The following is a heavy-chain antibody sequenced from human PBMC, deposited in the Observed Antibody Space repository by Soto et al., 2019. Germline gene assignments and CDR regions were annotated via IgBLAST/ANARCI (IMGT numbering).Heavy chain of an antibody. Sequence: GGSLRLSCAASGFTFSSYAMHWVRQAPGKGLEWVAVISYDGSNKYYADSVKGRFTISRDNSKNTLYLQMNSLRAEDTAVYYCARPWAPIHSSGYYFDYWGQGTLVTVSS. CDR3: ARPWAPIHSSGYYFDY. J-gene: IGHJ4*02. D-gene: IGHD3-22*01. V-gene: IGHV3-30*04. CDR1: GFTFSSYA. CDR2: ISYDGSNK.